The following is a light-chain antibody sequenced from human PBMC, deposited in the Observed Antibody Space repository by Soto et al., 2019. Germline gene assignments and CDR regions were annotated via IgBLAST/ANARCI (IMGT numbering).Light chain of an antibody. CDR2: SNK. V-gene: IGLV1-44*01. CDR3: AAWDDSLNGHVV. J-gene: IGLJ2*01. CDR1: SSNIGDNT. Sequence: QSVLTQPPSASGTPGQRVTNSCSGSSSNIGDNTVNWYQQLPGTAPKLLIYSNKQRPSGVPDRFSGSKSGTSASLAISGLRSEDEADYYCAAWDDSLNGHVVFGGGTKLTVL.